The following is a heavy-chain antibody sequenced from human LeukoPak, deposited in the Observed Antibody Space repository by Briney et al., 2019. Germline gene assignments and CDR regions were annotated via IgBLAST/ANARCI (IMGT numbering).Heavy chain of an antibody. CDR1: GYTFTGYY. D-gene: IGHD2-2*01. V-gene: IGHV1-2*02. CDR3: AREVRSSTPGDI. CDR2: INPNSGGT. Sequence: ASMKVSCKASGYTFTGYYMHWVRQAPGQGLEWMGWINPNSGGTNYAQKFQGRVTMTRDTSISTAYMELSRLRSDDTAVYYCAREVRSSTPGDIWGQGTMVTVSS. J-gene: IGHJ3*02.